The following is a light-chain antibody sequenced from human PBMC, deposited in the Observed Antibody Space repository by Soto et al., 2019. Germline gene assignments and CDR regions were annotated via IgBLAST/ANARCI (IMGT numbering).Light chain of an antibody. CDR3: VPGTHWPYT. J-gene: IGKJ2*01. Sequence: DVVMTQSPLSLPVTLGQPASISCRASRSLIYTDGNTYLNWFHQRPGQSPRRLFSKVSNRDSGGQDRFSGSGSVTDFTLKISRVEAEDVGLYYCVPGTHWPYTFGQGTKLEIK. V-gene: IGKV2-30*01. CDR2: KVS. CDR1: RSLIYTDGNTY.